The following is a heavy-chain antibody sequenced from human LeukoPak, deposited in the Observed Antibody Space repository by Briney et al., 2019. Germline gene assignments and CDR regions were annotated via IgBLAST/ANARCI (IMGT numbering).Heavy chain of an antibody. Sequence: GASVKVSCKASGGTFSSYAISWVRQAPGQGLEWMGGIIPIFGTANYAQKFQGRVTITADESTSTAYMELSSLRSEDTAVYYCARDPQPYYYDSSGYYNGYWGQGTLVTVSS. D-gene: IGHD3-22*01. CDR2: IIPIFGTA. CDR3: ARDPQPYYYDSSGYYNGY. J-gene: IGHJ4*02. V-gene: IGHV1-69*13. CDR1: GGTFSSYA.